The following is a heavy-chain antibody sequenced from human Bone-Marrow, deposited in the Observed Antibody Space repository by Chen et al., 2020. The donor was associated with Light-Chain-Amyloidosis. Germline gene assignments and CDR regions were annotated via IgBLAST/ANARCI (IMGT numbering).Heavy chain of an antibody. CDR2: INHSGSA. CDR1: NGAFGYDY. J-gene: IGHJ5*02. V-gene: IGHV4-34*01. D-gene: IGHD5-12*01. CDR3: ARYEPHFSDSIISGYTA. Sequence: QVELQQWGAGLLKPSETLSLTCGLHNGAFGYDYWTWIRQPPGKGLQWIAEINHSGSANYNSSLKSRTTISVDKSKNQFSLRMISVPAADTAVYYCARYEPHFSDSIISGYTAWGQGTSVTVSS.